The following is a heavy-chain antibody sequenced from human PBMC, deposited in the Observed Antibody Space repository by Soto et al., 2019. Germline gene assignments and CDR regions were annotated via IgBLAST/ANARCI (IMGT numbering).Heavy chain of an antibody. CDR1: GFTFSSYA. CDR2: ISGSGGST. D-gene: IGHD5-12*01. V-gene: IGHV3-23*01. Sequence: GGSLRLSCAASGFTFSSYAMSWVRQAPGKGLEWVSAISGSGGSTYYADSVKGRFTISRDNSKNTLYLQMNSLRAEDTAVYYCAKDCMSCGDGYREDDPWGQGTLVTVSS. J-gene: IGHJ5*02. CDR3: AKDCMSCGDGYREDDP.